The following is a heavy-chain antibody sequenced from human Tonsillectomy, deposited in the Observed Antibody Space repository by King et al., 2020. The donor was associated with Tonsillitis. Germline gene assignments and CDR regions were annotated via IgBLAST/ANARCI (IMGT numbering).Heavy chain of an antibody. Sequence: VQLVESGGGVVQPGRSLRLSCAASGFTFSSYAMNWVRQAPGKGLEWGAIISYDGSDKYYADSVKGRFTISRDNSKNTLYLQMNSLRAEDTAVYYCARDLRSVDCSGGSCALDYWGQGTLVTVSS. V-gene: IGHV3-30*04. CDR1: GFTFSSYA. CDR3: ARDLRSVDCSGGSCALDY. D-gene: IGHD2-15*01. CDR2: ISYDGSDK. J-gene: IGHJ4*02.